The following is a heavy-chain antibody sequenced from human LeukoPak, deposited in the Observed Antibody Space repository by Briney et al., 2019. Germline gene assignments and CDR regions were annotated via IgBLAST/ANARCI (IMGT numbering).Heavy chain of an antibody. CDR3: TRLLEKVNLAEGNEGLFDS. Sequence: GGSLRLSCAASGFTFSGSAIHGVRQASGKGLEWVGRIRSKANSYATAYAESMKDRFTMSRDESNNTAYLQMNSLKTEDTAVYYCTRLLEKVNLAEGNEGLFDSWGQGTLVTVSS. CDR2: IRSKANSYAT. CDR1: GFTFSGSA. V-gene: IGHV3-73*01. J-gene: IGHJ4*02. D-gene: IGHD1-1*01.